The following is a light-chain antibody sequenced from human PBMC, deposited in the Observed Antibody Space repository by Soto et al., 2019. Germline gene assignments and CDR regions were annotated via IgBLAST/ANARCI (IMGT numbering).Light chain of an antibody. CDR2: DAS. CDR1: QSVSSY. V-gene: IGKV3-11*01. Sequence: EIVLTQSPATLSLSPGERATLSCRASQSVSSYLAWYQQKPGQAPRLLIYDASSRATGIPARFRGSGSGTDFTLTISSLEPEDFAVYYCQQRSNWPITFGQGTRLEIK. CDR3: QQRSNWPIT. J-gene: IGKJ5*01.